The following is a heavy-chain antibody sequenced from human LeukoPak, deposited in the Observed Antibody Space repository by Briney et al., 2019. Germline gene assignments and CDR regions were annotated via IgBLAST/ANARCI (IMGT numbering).Heavy chain of an antibody. CDR3: ARQVGALDY. CDR2: ICYDGSNK. Sequence: GRSLRLSCAASGFTFRSYGMHWVRQAPGKGLEWVAVICYDGSNKYYADSVKGRFTISRDNSKNTLYLQMNSLRAEDTAVYYCARQVGALDYWGQGTLVTVSS. V-gene: IGHV3-33*01. D-gene: IGHD1-26*01. J-gene: IGHJ4*02. CDR1: GFTFRSYG.